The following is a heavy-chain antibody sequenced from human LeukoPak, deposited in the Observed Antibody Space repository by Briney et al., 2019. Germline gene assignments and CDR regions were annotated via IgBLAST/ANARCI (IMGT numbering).Heavy chain of an antibody. Sequence: SETLSLTCTVSGGSISSGGYYWSWIRQPPGKGLEWIGYIYHSGSTYYNPSLKSRVTISVDRSKNQFSLKLSSVTAADTAVYYCARTSGWPNAYYFDYWGQGTLVTVSS. CDR3: ARTSGWPNAYYFDY. V-gene: IGHV4-30-2*01. D-gene: IGHD6-19*01. CDR1: GGSISSGGYY. J-gene: IGHJ4*02. CDR2: IYHSGST.